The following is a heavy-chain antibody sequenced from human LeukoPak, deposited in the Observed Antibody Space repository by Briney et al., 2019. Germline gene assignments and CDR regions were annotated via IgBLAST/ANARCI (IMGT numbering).Heavy chain of an antibody. D-gene: IGHD3-10*02. CDR1: GFTFSGSA. V-gene: IGHV3-73*01. Sequence: PGGSLRLSCAASGFTFSGSAMHWVRQASGKGLEWVGHIRSKANSYATAYAASVKGRFTISRDNAKNSLYLQMNSLRAEDTAVYYCAELGITMIGGVWGKGTRSPSPQ. CDR2: IRSKANSYAT. CDR3: AELGITMIGGV. J-gene: IGHJ6*04.